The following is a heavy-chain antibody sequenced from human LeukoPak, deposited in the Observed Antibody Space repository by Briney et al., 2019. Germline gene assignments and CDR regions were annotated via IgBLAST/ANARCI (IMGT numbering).Heavy chain of an antibody. CDR2: TYYRSKWFN. CDR3: ARAQKSSSWTQDYLDY. D-gene: IGHD6-13*01. CDR1: GDNVSSNSAA. J-gene: IGHJ4*02. V-gene: IGHV6-1*01. Sequence: SQTLSLTCAISGDNVSSNSAAWNWIRQSPSRGLEWLGRTYYRSKWFNDYALSVKGRITINPDTSKNQFSLQLNSVTPEDTAVYYCARAQKSSSWTQDYLDYWGQGALVTVSS.